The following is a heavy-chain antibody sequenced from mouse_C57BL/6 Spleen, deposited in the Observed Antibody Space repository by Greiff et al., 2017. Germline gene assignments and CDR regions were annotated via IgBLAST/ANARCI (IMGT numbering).Heavy chain of an antibody. CDR2: INPSDSYT. CDR1: GYTFTSYW. CDR3: AMGAATYYLDY. D-gene: IGHD1-1*01. V-gene: IGHV1-69*01. J-gene: IGHJ2*01. Sequence: VQLQQPGAELVMPGASVKLSCKASGYTFTSYWMHWVKQRPGQGLEWIGEINPSDSYTNYNQKFKGKSTLTVDKSSSTAYMQLRSLTAEDSAVYDCAMGAATYYLDYWGQGTTLTVSS.